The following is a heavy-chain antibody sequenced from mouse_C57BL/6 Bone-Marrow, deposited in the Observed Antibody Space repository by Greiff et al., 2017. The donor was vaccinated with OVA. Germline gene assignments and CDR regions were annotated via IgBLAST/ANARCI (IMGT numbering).Heavy chain of an antibody. CDR1: GYTFTDYE. V-gene: IGHV1-15*01. CDR2: IDPETGGT. Sequence: VQLQQSGAELVRPGASVTLSCKASGYTFTDYEMHWVKQTPVHGLEWIGAIDPETGGTAYNQKFKGKAILTADKSSSTAYMELRSLTSEDSAVYYSTRDYDGSSHWYFDVRGTGTTVTVAS. CDR3: TRDYDGSSHWYFDV. J-gene: IGHJ1*03. D-gene: IGHD1-1*01.